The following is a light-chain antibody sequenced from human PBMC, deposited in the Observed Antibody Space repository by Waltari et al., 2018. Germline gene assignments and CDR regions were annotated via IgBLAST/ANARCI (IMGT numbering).Light chain of an antibody. V-gene: IGLV1-40*01. J-gene: IGLJ3*02. Sequence: QSVLTQPPSVSGAPGQRVTVSCTGSTSNTGAGYGVQAYQQFPGGAPKLVIYANNNRPSGVPDRFSATKSGSSASLAITGLQAEDEADYYCQSYDKTLSAWVFGGGTRLTVL. CDR3: QSYDKTLSAWV. CDR1: TSNTGAGYG. CDR2: ANN.